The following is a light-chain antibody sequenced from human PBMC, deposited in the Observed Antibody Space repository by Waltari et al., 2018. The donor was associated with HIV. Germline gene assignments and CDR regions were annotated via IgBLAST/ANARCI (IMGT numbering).Light chain of an antibody. V-gene: IGKV3-15*01. CDR2: DAS. J-gene: IGKJ1*01. CDR3: QQYHNWPPWT. CDR1: QSVSTN. Sequence: EIVMTQSTATLSVSPGGRATLSCRASQSVSTNLAWYQQKPGQAPRLLISDASSRATGVPARFSGSASGTEFTLTISNLQSEDFAVYYCQQYHNWPPWTFGQGTKVEIK.